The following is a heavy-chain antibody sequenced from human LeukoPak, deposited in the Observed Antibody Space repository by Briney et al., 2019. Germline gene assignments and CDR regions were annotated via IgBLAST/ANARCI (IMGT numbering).Heavy chain of an antibody. Sequence: GGSLRLSCVASGFSFIDYGMHWVRQAPGKGLEWVAFIRYDGSNKYYADSVKGRFTISRDNSKNTLYLQMNSLRAEDTAVYYCAKDLLNYYGSGLPLDVWGKGATVTISS. V-gene: IGHV3-30*02. CDR1: GFSFIDYG. CDR3: AKDLLNYYGSGLPLDV. CDR2: IRYDGSNK. J-gene: IGHJ6*04. D-gene: IGHD3-10*01.